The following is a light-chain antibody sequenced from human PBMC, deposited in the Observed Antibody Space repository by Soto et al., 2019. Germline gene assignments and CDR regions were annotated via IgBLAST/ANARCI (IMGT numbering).Light chain of an antibody. CDR2: DAS. CDR3: QRYNSLWT. J-gene: IGKJ1*01. Sequence: DIQMTQSPSTLSASVGDRVTITCRASQSISSWLAWYQQKPGKAPKLLIYDASSLESGVPSRFSGSGSGTEFTLTISSRQPDDFATYYCQRYNSLWTFGQGTKVEIK. V-gene: IGKV1-5*01. CDR1: QSISSW.